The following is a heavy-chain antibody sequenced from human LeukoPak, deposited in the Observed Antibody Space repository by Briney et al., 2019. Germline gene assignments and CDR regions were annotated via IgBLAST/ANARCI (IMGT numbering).Heavy chain of an antibody. CDR2: IWYDGSNE. V-gene: IGHV3-33*01. D-gene: IGHD1-26*01. CDR1: GFTFSTYG. J-gene: IGHJ5*02. Sequence: GGSLRLSCAASGFTFSTYGMHWVRQAPGKGLEWVALIWYDGSNENYADSVKGRFTISRDNSKNTLYLQMNSLRAEDTAMYYCVRGSPLGATTNWLDPWGQGTLVTVSS. CDR3: VRGSPLGATTNWLDP.